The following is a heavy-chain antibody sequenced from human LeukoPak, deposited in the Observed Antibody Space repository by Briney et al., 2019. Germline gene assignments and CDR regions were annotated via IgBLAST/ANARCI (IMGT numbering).Heavy chain of an antibody. CDR2: ISSSSSYI. CDR1: GFTFSSYS. V-gene: IGHV3-21*01. D-gene: IGHD2-21*02. CDR3: ARDPTYCGGDCYSLYYYYGMDV. Sequence: PGGSLRLSCAASGFTFSSYSMNWVRQAPGKGLEWVSSISSSSSYIYYADSVKGRFTISRDNAKNSLYLQMNSLRAEDTAVYYCARDPTYCGGDCYSLYYYYGMDVWGQGTTVTVSS. J-gene: IGHJ6*02.